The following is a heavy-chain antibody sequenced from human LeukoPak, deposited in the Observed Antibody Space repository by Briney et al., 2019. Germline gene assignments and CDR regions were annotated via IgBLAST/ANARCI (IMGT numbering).Heavy chain of an antibody. CDR2: ISSSSSYI. Sequence: TGGSLRLSCAASGFTFSSYSMNWVRQAPGKGLEWVSSISSSSSYIYYADSVKGRFTISRDNAKNSLYLQMNSLRAEDTAVYYCARDGIAAADTDYWGQGTLVTVSS. D-gene: IGHD6-13*01. CDR3: ARDGIAAADTDY. J-gene: IGHJ4*02. V-gene: IGHV3-21*01. CDR1: GFTFSSYS.